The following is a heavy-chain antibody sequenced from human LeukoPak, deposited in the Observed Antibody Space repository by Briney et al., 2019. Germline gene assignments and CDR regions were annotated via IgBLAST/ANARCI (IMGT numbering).Heavy chain of an antibody. D-gene: IGHD6-13*01. CDR1: GYTFTSYG. Sequence: GASVKVSCKSSGYTFTSYGISWVRQARGQGLEGMGWISAYNGNTNYAQKLQGRVTKPTDTSTSTAYMDLRSLRSDDTAVYYCARVGYRSTWKDTWGQGTLVTVSS. CDR2: ISAYNGNT. J-gene: IGHJ4*02. V-gene: IGHV1-18*01. CDR3: ARVGYRSTWKDT.